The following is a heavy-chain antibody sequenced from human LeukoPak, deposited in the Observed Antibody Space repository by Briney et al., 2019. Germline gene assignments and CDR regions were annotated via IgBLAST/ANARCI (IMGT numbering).Heavy chain of an antibody. J-gene: IGHJ6*02. V-gene: IGHV1-69*04. CDR2: IIPILGIA. Sequence: SVKVSCKASGGTFSSYAISWVRQAPGQGLEWMGRIIPILGIANYAQKFQGRVTITADKSTSTAYMELSSLRSEDTAVYYCARYGGSSWYTDYYYGMDVWGQGTTVTVSS. CDR1: GGTFSSYA. CDR3: ARYGGSSWYTDYYYGMDV. D-gene: IGHD6-13*01.